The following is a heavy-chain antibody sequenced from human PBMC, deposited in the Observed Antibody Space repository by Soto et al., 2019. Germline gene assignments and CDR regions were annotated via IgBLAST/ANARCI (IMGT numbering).Heavy chain of an antibody. CDR1: GFIFSSSA. CDR3: ARAGRYYDSSGLDDAFDI. J-gene: IGHJ3*02. CDR2: ISYDGINK. V-gene: IGHV3-30-3*02. D-gene: IGHD3-22*01. Sequence: LRLTCSASGFIFSSSAMHGLSQAPCKRLEWVAVISYDGINKYYADSVKGRFTISRGNSKNTLYLQMNSLRAEDTAVYYCARAGRYYDSSGLDDAFDIWGQGT.